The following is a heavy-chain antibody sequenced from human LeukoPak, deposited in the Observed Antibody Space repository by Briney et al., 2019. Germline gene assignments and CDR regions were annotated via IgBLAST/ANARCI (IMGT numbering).Heavy chain of an antibody. Sequence: PSETLSLTCTVSGGSITSTNYYWGWIRQPPGKGLEWIGSFSYSGSTYYNPSLNSRVTIAVDTSKNQFSLKLSSVTAADTAVYYCARDSPYYYGSGSATYYMDVWGKGTTVTISS. D-gene: IGHD3-10*01. V-gene: IGHV4-39*07. CDR3: ARDSPYYYGSGSATYYMDV. J-gene: IGHJ6*03. CDR1: GGSITSTNYY. CDR2: FSYSGST.